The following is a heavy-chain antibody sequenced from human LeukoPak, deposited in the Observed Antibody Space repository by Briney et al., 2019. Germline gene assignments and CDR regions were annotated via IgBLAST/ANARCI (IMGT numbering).Heavy chain of an antibody. V-gene: IGHV1-2*02. J-gene: IGHJ5*02. CDR1: GYTFTGYY. CDR3: AREYYGRALDP. Sequence: GASVKVSCKASGYTFTGYYMHWVRLAPGQGLEWMGWINPNSGGTNFAQKFQGRVTMTRDTSISTAYMELSRLRSDDTAVYYCAREYYGRALDPWGQGTLVTVSS. D-gene: IGHD2-21*01. CDR2: INPNSGGT.